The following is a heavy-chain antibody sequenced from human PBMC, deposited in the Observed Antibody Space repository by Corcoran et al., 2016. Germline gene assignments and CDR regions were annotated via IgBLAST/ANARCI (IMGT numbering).Heavy chain of an antibody. CDR2: IKHSGST. CDR3: ARSRREVTMVRGVIIYFDY. V-gene: IGHV4-34*01. Sequence: QVQLQQWGAGLLKPSETLSLTCAVYGGSFSGYYWSWIRQPPGKGLEWIGEIKHSGSTNYNPSLKSRVTISVDTSKNQFSLKLSSVTAADTAVYYCARSRREVTMVRGVIIYFDYWGQGTLVTVSS. CDR1: GGSFSGYY. J-gene: IGHJ4*02. D-gene: IGHD3-10*01.